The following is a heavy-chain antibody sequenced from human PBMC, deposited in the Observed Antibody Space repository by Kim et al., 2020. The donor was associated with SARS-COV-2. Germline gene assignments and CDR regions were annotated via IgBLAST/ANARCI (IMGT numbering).Heavy chain of an antibody. V-gene: IGHV4-39*01. D-gene: IGHD3-3*01. CDR3: ASPPTDHERFGFDL. Sequence: SETLSLTCTVSGDSITNSNYYWGWVRQAPGKGLEWIGCIYYTGTTYYNPSFQSRATISIDTSKNEFSLKVTSVTATDTAIYYCASPPTDHERFGFDLWGQGTVVTVSS. J-gene: IGHJ3*01. CDR2: IYYTGTT. CDR1: GDSITNSNYY.